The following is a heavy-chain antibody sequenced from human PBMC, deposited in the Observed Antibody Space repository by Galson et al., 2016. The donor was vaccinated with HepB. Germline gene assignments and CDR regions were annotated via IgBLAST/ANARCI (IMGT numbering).Heavy chain of an antibody. J-gene: IGHJ4*02. CDR2: ISSDGTTR. V-gene: IGHV3-74*01. CDR3: ATEYRGSPHS. CDR1: GFTFRTHW. D-gene: IGHD1-26*01. Sequence: SLRLSCAASGFTFRTHWMQWFRQSPGKRLVWVSQISSDGTTRRYADSVKGRFTISRDNGANRRYLQMSGLRAEDTAVYYCATEYRGSPHSWGQGTLVTVSS.